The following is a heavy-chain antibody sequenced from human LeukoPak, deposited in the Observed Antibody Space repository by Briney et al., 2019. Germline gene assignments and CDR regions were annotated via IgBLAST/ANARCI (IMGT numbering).Heavy chain of an antibody. CDR3: ARDPTGYSSSWYFSLNY. V-gene: IGHV1-69*04. Sequence: ASVKVSCKASGGTFSSYAISWVRQAPGQGLEWMGRIIPILGIANYAQKFQGRVTITADKSTSTAYMELSSLRSEDTAVYYCARDPTGYSSSWYFSLNYWGQGTLVTVSS. CDR2: IIPILGIA. J-gene: IGHJ4*02. CDR1: GGTFSSYA. D-gene: IGHD6-13*01.